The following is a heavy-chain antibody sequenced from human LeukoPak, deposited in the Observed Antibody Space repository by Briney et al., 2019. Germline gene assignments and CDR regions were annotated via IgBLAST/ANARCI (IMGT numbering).Heavy chain of an antibody. CDR2: IIPIFGTA. CDR1: GGTFSSYA. D-gene: IGHD6-13*01. V-gene: IGHV1-69*05. Sequence: SVKLSCKASGGTFSSYAISWVRQAPGQGLEWMGGIIPIFGTATYAQKFQGRVTITTDESTSTAYMELSSLRSEDTAVYYCARLRGPIAAAPMDVWGKGTTVTVSS. J-gene: IGHJ6*04. CDR3: ARLRGPIAAAPMDV.